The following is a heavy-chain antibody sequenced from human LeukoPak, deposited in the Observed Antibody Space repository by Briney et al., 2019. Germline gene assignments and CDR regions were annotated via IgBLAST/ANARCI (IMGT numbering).Heavy chain of an antibody. D-gene: IGHD2-2*01. J-gene: IGHJ4*02. CDR3: ARDVGYCSSTSCYAFFDY. V-gene: IGHV3-20*04. Sequence: GGSLRLSCAASGFTFSIYGMSWVRQAPGKGLEWVSGINWNGGSTGYADSVKGRFTISRDNAKNSLYLQMNSLRAEDTALYYCARDVGYCSSTSCYAFFDYWGQGTLVTVSS. CDR1: GFTFSIYG. CDR2: INWNGGST.